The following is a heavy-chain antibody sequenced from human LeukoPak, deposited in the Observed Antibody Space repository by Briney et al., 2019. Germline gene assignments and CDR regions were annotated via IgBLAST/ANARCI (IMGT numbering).Heavy chain of an antibody. CDR2: INWNGGST. CDR1: GFTFDDYG. Sequence: GGSLRLPCAASGFTFDDYGMSWVRQAPGKGLGWVSGINWNGGSTGYADSVKGRFTISRDNAKNSLYLQMNSLRAEDTALYYCARDVYYYGSGSYWEYFDYWGQGTLVTVSS. J-gene: IGHJ4*02. D-gene: IGHD3-10*01. CDR3: ARDVYYYGSGSYWEYFDY. V-gene: IGHV3-20*04.